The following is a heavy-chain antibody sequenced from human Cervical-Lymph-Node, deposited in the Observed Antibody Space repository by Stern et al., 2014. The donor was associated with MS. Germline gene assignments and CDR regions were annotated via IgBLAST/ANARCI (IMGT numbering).Heavy chain of an antibody. D-gene: IGHD1-1*01. Sequence: EVQLVESGGGVIQQGGSLSLSCTASGFTVSRDYMTWVRQAPGKGLELVLLITNLGTTFYKASVKGRFSISRDDSKNTVYLHMTSLIAEYTAMYYCARDTSSPERSDWWGQGTLVTVSS. CDR1: GFTVSRDY. CDR3: ARDTSSPERSDW. V-gene: IGHV3-53*01. J-gene: IGHJ4*02. CDR2: ITNLGTT.